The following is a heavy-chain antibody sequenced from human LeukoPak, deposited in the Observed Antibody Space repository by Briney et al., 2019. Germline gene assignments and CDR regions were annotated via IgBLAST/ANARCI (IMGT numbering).Heavy chain of an antibody. V-gene: IGHV3-23*01. CDR1: GFTFSNYA. D-gene: IGHD6-13*01. J-gene: IGHJ4*02. CDR3: AKGITAADTGLDY. CDR2: ITGSGDIT. Sequence: GGSLRLSCAVSGFTFSNYALSWVRQAPGKGLEWLSAITGSGDITYYADSVKGRFTVSRDISKNTLYLQMNSLRAEDTALYYCAKGITAADTGLDYWGQGTLVTVSS.